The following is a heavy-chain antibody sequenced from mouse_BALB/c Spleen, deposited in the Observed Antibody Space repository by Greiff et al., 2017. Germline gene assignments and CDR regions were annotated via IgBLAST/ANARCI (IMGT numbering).Heavy chain of an antibody. CDR3: ARGGKVRPMDY. CDR2: ISSGGST. V-gene: IGHV5-6-5*01. CDR1: GFTFSSYA. D-gene: IGHD2-14*01. Sequence: EVKLVESGGGLVKPGGSLKLSCAASGFTFSSYAMSWVRQTPEKRLEWVASISSGGSTYYPDSVKGRFTISRDNARNILYLQMISLRSEDTAMYYCARGGKVRPMDYWGQGTSVTGSS. J-gene: IGHJ4*01.